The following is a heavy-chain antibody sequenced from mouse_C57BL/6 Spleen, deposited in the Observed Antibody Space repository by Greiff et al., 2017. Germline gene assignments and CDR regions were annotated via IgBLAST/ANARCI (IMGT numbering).Heavy chain of an antibody. J-gene: IGHJ2*01. CDR1: GYAFTNYL. Sequence: QVQLQQSGAELVRPGTSVKVSCKASGYAFTNYLIEWVKQRPGQGLEWIGVINPGSGGTNYNEKFKGKATLTADNSSSTAYMQLSSLTSEDSAVYVCARRRTTVVAGFDYWGQGTTLTFSS. D-gene: IGHD1-1*01. CDR3: ARRRTTVVAGFDY. CDR2: INPGSGGT. V-gene: IGHV1-54*01.